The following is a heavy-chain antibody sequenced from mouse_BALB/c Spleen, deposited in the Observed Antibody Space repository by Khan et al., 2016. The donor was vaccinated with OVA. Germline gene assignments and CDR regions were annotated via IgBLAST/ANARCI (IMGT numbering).Heavy chain of an antibody. V-gene: IGHV1-7*01. CDR3: ARDRIDY. CDR2: INPTSGYT. J-gene: IGHJ2*01. Sequence: QVQLQQSGAELAKPGASVKMSCTASGYTFTSYWMHWIKQRPGQGLEWIGYINPTSGYTDYNQKFKDKATLTADKSSSTAYMQLSSLTSDYAAVYYFARDRIDYWGQGTALTVSS. CDR1: GYTFTSYW.